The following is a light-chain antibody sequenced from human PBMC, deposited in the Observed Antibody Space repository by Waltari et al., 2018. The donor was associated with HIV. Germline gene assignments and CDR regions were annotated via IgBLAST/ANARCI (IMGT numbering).Light chain of an antibody. CDR3: AAVDDSLSVV. V-gene: IGLV1-47*01. CDR1: TSNIGSYY. Sequence: QSVLPQPPAASGTPGQRVTISCSGSTSNIGSYYVYWYQQLPGTAPKLLIYRKNHGPSGGPDRLSGSKSGTSAALAISGLRSEDEADYYCAAVDDSLSVVFGGGTKLTVL. J-gene: IGLJ2*01. CDR2: RKN.